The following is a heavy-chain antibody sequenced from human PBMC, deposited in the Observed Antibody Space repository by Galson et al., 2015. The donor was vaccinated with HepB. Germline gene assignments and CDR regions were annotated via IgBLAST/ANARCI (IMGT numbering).Heavy chain of an antibody. J-gene: IGHJ2*01. CDR1: GYTFTSYG. Sequence: SVKVSCKASGYTFTSYGISWVRQAPGQGLEWMGWISAYNGNTNYAQKLQGRVTMTTDTSTSTAYMELRSLRSDDTAVYYCARDRYCSGGSCYSGVTWYFDLWGRGTLVTVSS. V-gene: IGHV1-18*01. CDR3: ARDRYCSGGSCYSGVTWYFDL. CDR2: ISAYNGNT. D-gene: IGHD2-15*01.